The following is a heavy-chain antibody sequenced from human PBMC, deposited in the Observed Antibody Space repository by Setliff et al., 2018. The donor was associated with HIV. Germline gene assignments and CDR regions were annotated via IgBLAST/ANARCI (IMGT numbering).Heavy chain of an antibody. D-gene: IGHD3-22*01. J-gene: IGHJ4*02. CDR3: AKDRGSGYYSPSDY. CDR1: GFTFSSYA. V-gene: IGHV3-23*01. CDR2: ISSSAGST. Sequence: PGESLKISCAASGFTFSSYAMSWVRQTPGKGLEWVSFISSSAGSTYYADSVKGRFTISRDNSKSTLYLQMNSLRAEDTAVYYCAKDRGSGYYSPSDYWGQGTLVTVSS.